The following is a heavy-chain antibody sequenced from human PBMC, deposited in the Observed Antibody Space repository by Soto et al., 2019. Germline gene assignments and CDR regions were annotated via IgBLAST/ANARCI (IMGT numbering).Heavy chain of an antibody. CDR3: ATSYGSGYRAFDY. CDR1: GDTFAFPS. Sequence: QVQLVQSGAEVKRPGSSVKVSCKASGDTFAFPSINWVRQAPGLGLEWMGRINPILSMSNYAQRFQGRVTMTADKSTSTAYMVLRSLRSEDTAIYYCATSYGSGYRAFDYWGQGALVTVSS. J-gene: IGHJ4*02. CDR2: INPILSMS. D-gene: IGHD3-10*01. V-gene: IGHV1-69*02.